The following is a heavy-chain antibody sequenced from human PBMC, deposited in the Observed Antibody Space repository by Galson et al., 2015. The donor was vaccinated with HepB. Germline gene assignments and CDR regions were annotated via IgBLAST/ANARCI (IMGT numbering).Heavy chain of an antibody. CDR2: ISSSGSTI. CDR3: ARERDVDTAMVGWFDP. Sequence: SLRLSCAASGFTFSSYEMNWVRQAPGKGLEWVSYISSSGSTIYYADSVKGRFTISRDNAKNSLYLQMNSLRAEDTAVYYCARERDVDTAMVGWFDPWGQGPLVAVSS. CDR1: GFTFSSYE. D-gene: IGHD5-18*01. J-gene: IGHJ5*02. V-gene: IGHV3-48*03.